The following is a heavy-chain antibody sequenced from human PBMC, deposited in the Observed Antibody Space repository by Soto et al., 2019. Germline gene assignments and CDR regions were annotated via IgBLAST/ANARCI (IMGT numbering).Heavy chain of an antibody. CDR3: SRDQFYTDRGGYHYDGYFDL. CDR2: TFYRSQWYN. Sequence: SQTLSLTCDISRDSVSSNTAARGWVRLSPYSALECLGRTFYRSQWYNDYAESLKGRISVMVDTSKNQFSLQFSSVTPDDTAIYFCSRDQFYTDRGGYHYDGYFDLWRQGTRVAASS. D-gene: IGHD3-22*01. V-gene: IGHV6-1*01. J-gene: IGHJ4*02. CDR1: RDSVSSNTAA.